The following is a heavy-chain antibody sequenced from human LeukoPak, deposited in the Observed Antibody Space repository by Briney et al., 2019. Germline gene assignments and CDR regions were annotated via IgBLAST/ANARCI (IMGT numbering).Heavy chain of an antibody. D-gene: IGHD3-22*01. CDR2: IYTSGST. J-gene: IGHJ4*02. CDR3: AGERVVVVKNYFDY. CDR1: GGSISSYY. Sequence: SETLSLTCTVSGGSISSYYWSWIRQPAGKGLEWIGRIYTSGSTNYNPSLKSRVTMSVDTSKNQFSLKLSSVTAADTAVYYCAGERVVVVKNYFDYWGQGTLVTVSS. V-gene: IGHV4-4*07.